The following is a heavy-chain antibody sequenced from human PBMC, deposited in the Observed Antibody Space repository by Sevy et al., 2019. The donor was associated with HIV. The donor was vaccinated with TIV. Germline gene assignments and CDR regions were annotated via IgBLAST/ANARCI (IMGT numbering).Heavy chain of an antibody. CDR2: ISSSSSYI. V-gene: IGHV3-21*01. CDR3: ARVGGYVGAFDI. J-gene: IGHJ3*02. CDR1: GFTFSSYS. Sequence: GGSLRLSCAASGFTFSSYSMNWVRQAPGKGLEWVSSISSSSSYIYYADSVKGRFTISRDNAKNSLYLQMNSLRAEDTAVYYCARVGGYVGAFDIWGQWTMVTVSS. D-gene: IGHD5-12*01.